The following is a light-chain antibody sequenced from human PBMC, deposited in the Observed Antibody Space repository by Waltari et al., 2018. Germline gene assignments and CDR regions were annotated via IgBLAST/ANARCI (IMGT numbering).Light chain of an antibody. CDR1: RSNIGSNY. CDR3: AAWDDSLSGRV. Sequence: QSVLTQPPSASGTPGQRVTISCSGSRSNIGSNYVYWYQQLPGTAPKLLIYRNNQRPSGVPDRFSGSKSGTSVSLAISGLRSEDEADYYCAAWDDSLSGRVFGGGTKVTVL. CDR2: RNN. V-gene: IGLV1-47*01. J-gene: IGLJ3*02.